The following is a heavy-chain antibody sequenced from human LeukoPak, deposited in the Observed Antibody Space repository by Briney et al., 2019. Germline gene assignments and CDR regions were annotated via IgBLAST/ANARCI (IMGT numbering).Heavy chain of an antibody. V-gene: IGHV1-18*01. CDR1: GYTFTSYG. Sequence: ASVKVSCKASGYTFTSYGISWVQQAPGQGLEWMGWISAYNGNTNYAQKLQGRVTMTTDTSTSTAYMELRSLRSDDTAVYYCARNLHHYGDLDYWGQGTLVTVSS. D-gene: IGHD4-17*01. CDR3: ARNLHHYGDLDY. J-gene: IGHJ4*02. CDR2: ISAYNGNT.